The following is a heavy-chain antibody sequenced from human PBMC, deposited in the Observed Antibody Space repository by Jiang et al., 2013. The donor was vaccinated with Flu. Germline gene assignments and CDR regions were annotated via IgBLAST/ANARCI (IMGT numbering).Heavy chain of an antibody. D-gene: IGHD1-26*01. CDR1: GFSLSTSGMC. CDR2: IDWDDDK. CDR3: ARILLGATTRGYYYGMDV. V-gene: IGHV2-70*01. Sequence: KPTQTLTLTCTFSGFSLSTSGMCVSWIRQPPGKALEWLALIDWDDDKYYSTSLKTRLTISKDTSKNQVVLTMTNMDPVDTATYYCARILLGATTRGYYYGMDVWGKGTTVTVSS. J-gene: IGHJ6*04.